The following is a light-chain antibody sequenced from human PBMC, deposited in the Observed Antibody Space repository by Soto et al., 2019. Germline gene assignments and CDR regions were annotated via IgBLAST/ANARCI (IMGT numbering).Light chain of an antibody. J-gene: IGKJ3*01. CDR1: QTLSINP. V-gene: IGKV3-20*01. Sequence: EIVLTQSPDTLSLSPGERATLFCRASQTLSINPLAWYQQKPGQAPRLLIYAASTRHTGIPDRFNGSGSGTDFALTINRLKPEDFAVYFCRQYDGAPLTFCPGTKVDIK. CDR2: AAS. CDR3: RQYDGAPLT.